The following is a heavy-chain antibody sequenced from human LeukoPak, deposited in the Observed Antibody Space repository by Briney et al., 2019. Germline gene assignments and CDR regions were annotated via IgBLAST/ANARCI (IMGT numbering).Heavy chain of an antibody. V-gene: IGHV4-59*01. CDR3: AREANSSGWYGDAFDI. CDR1: GGSISSYY. CDR2: IYYRGGT. Sequence: PSETLSLPCTVSGGSISSYYWSWIRQPAGKGLEWIGYIYYRGGTNYIPSRKSRVTISVDTSKNQYSLKLSSVTAADTAVYYCAREANSSGWYGDAFDIWVQGTMVTVSS. J-gene: IGHJ3*02. D-gene: IGHD6-19*01.